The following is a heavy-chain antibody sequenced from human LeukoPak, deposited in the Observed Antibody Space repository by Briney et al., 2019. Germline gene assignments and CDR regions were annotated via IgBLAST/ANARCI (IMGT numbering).Heavy chain of an antibody. Sequence: ASVKVSFKASGYSLTSFGISWVRQAPGQGLEWMGWISPYNGNTDYAQKFQGRVTMTSDTSTSTAYMEVRSLRSDDTAVYYCARDSLYYGSGSYLGFDPWGQGTLVTVSS. CDR2: ISPYNGNT. CDR1: GYSLTSFG. CDR3: ARDSLYYGSGSYLGFDP. V-gene: IGHV1-18*01. D-gene: IGHD3-10*01. J-gene: IGHJ5*02.